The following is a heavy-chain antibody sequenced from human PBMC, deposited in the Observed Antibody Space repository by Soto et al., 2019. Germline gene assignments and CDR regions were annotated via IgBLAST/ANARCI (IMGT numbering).Heavy chain of an antibody. CDR3: ARVKNWSGYTPNWFDP. V-gene: IGHV4-30-4*01. Sequence: KPSETLSLTCTVSGGSISSGDYYWSWIRQPPGKGLEWIGYIYYSGSTYYNPSLKSRVTISVDTSKNQFSLKLSSVTAADTAVYYCARVKNWSGYTPNWFDPWGQGTLVTVSS. D-gene: IGHD3-3*01. J-gene: IGHJ5*02. CDR2: IYYSGST. CDR1: GGSISSGDYY.